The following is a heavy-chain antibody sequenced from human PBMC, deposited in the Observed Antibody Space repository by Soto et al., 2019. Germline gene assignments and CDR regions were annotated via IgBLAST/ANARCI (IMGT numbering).Heavy chain of an antibody. V-gene: IGHV3-23*01. D-gene: IGHD3-10*01. J-gene: IGHJ4*02. CDR2: ISGSGGTT. CDR3: AKDNGDRAY. Sequence: GGFLRLSCAASGFTFSSYAMSWVRQAPGKGLEWVSAISGSGGTTHYSDSVKGRFTISRDNSKNTLYLQINSLRGEDTAVYYCAKDNGDRAYWGQGTLVTVSS. CDR1: GFTFSSYA.